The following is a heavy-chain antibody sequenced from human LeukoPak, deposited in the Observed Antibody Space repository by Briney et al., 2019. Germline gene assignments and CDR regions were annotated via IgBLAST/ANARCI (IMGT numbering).Heavy chain of an antibody. V-gene: IGHV1-8*01. CDR1: GYTFTSYD. J-gene: IGHJ6*03. CDR2: MNPNSGNT. D-gene: IGHD6-19*01. Sequence: ASVKVSCKTSGYTFTSYDINWVRQATGQGLKWMGWMNPNSGNTGYAQKFQGRVTMTRNTSISTAYMELSSPRSDDTAVYYCAREAEQWLDYYYYYMDVWGKGTTVTVSS. CDR3: AREAEQWLDYYYYYMDV.